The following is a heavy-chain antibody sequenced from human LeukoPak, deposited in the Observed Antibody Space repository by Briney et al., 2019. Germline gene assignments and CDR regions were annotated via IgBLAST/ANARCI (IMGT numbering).Heavy chain of an antibody. V-gene: IGHV3-15*01. CDR2: SKSKTDGGTT. CDR3: TTAWFDP. Sequence: GGYLRLSCAATGFTFNNAWMTWVRQAPGKGREWVGRSKSKTDGGTTDYSAPVKGRFTISRDDTKNTLYLQMNSRKTEDTAVYYCTTAWFDPWGQGTLVTVSS. J-gene: IGHJ5*02. CDR1: GFTFNNAW.